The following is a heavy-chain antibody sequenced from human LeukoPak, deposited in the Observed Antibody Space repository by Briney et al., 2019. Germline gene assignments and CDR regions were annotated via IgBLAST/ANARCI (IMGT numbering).Heavy chain of an antibody. CDR2: ISSSSSYT. Sequence: GGSLRLSCAASGFTFSDYYMSWIRQAPGKGLEWVSYISSSSSYTNYADSVKGRFTISRDNAKNSLYLQMNSLRAEDTAVYHCARVSRGYYYGSGSYYNDYWGQGTLVTVSS. D-gene: IGHD3-10*01. CDR3: ARVSRGYYYGSGSYYNDY. J-gene: IGHJ4*02. CDR1: GFTFSDYY. V-gene: IGHV3-11*06.